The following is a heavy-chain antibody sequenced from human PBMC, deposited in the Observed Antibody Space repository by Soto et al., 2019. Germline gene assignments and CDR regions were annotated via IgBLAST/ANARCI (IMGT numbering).Heavy chain of an antibody. D-gene: IGHD2-2*01. Sequence: PSETLSLTCTVSGGSISSGGYYWSWIRQHPGKGLEWIGYIYYSGSTYYNPSLKSRVTISVDTSKNQFSLKLSSVTAADTAVYYCARSPRSFYCSSTSCYSTLLDYCGQGTLVTVSS. V-gene: IGHV4-31*03. CDR2: IYYSGST. CDR3: ARSPRSFYCSSTSCYSTLLDY. CDR1: GGSISSGGYY. J-gene: IGHJ4*02.